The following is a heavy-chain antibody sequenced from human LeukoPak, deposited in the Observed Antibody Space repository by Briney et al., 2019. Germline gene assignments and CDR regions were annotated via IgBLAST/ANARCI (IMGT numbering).Heavy chain of an antibody. CDR1: GGTFSSSA. CDR2: IIPIFGTA. V-gene: IGHV1-69*05. D-gene: IGHD3-10*01. CDR3: ARASDYYGSGGGLAFDI. J-gene: IGHJ3*02. Sequence: ASVKVSCKASGGTFSSSAISWVRQAPGQGLEWMGGIIPIFGTANYAQKFQGRVTITTDESTSTAYMELSSLRSEDTAVYYCARASDYYGSGGGLAFDIWGQGTMVTVSS.